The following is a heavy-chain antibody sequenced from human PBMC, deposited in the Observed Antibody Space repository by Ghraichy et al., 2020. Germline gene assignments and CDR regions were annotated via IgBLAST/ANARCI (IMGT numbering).Heavy chain of an antibody. J-gene: IGHJ4*02. Sequence: GSLRLSCAASGFTFSSYWMHWVRQAPGKGLVWVSRINSDGSSTSYADSVKGRFTISRDNAKNTLYLQMNSLRAEDTAVYYCASYRGAIYPLDYWGQGTLVTVSS. CDR1: GFTFSSYW. CDR3: ASYRGAIYPLDY. V-gene: IGHV3-74*01. D-gene: IGHD3-16*02. CDR2: INSDGSST.